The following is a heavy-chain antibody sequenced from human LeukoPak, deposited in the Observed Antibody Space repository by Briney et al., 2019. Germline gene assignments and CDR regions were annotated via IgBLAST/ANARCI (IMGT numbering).Heavy chain of an antibody. CDR2: INPNSDGT. V-gene: IGHV1-2*02. CDR3: ARDPGTIFGVEDYYYYYYGMDV. Sequence: ASVEVSCKASGYTFTGYYMHWVRQAPGQGLEWMGWINPNSDGTNYAQKFQGRVTMTRDTSISTAYMELSRLRSDDAAVYYCARDPGTIFGVEDYYYYYYGMDVWGQGTTVTVSS. J-gene: IGHJ6*02. D-gene: IGHD3-3*01. CDR1: GYTFTGYY.